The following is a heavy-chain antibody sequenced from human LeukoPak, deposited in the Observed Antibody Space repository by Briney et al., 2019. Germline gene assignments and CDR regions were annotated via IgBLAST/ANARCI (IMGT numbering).Heavy chain of an antibody. Sequence: GASVKVSCKASGYTFTGYYMHWVRQAPGQGLEWMGWINPNSGGTNYAQKFQGRVTMTRDTSISTAYMELSRLRSDDTAVFYCARPSGDRNWFDPWGQGILVTVSS. CDR2: INPNSGGT. J-gene: IGHJ5*02. CDR1: GYTFTGYY. CDR3: ARPSGDRNWFDP. V-gene: IGHV1-2*02. D-gene: IGHD2-21*01.